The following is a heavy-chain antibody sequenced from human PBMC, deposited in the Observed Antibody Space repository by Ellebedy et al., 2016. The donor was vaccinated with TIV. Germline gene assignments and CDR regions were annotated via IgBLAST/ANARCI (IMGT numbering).Heavy chain of an antibody. CDR1: GFSFRSYW. D-gene: IGHD4-17*01. CDR2: IYQDGSAQ. V-gene: IGHV3-7*01. Sequence: GESLKISCAASGFSFRSYWMSWVRQAPGKGLEWVANIYQDGSAQYYVDSVKGRFTISRDNAKNSLFLQMNSLRVEDTAVYYCARRGSYGDYAVQVNSRFDRWGRGTLVTVAS. J-gene: IGHJ5*02. CDR3: ARRGSYGDYAVQVNSRFDR.